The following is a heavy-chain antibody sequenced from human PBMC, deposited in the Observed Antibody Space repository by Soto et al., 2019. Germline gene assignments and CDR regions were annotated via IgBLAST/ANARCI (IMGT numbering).Heavy chain of an antibody. Sequence: SETLSLTCTVSGGSISSGGYYWSWIRQHPGEGLEWIGYIYYSGSTYYNPSPKSRVTISVDTSKNQFSLKLSSVTAADTAVYYCARSHYGEYNSVFDYWGQGTLVTVSS. CDR1: GGSISSGGYY. J-gene: IGHJ4*02. D-gene: IGHD4-17*01. CDR2: IYYSGST. V-gene: IGHV4-31*03. CDR3: ARSHYGEYNSVFDY.